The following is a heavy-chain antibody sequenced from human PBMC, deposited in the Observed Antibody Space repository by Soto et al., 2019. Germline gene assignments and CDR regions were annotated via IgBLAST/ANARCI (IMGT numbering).Heavy chain of an antibody. CDR1: GYTFTGYY. CDR3: ARGGAAAAGPGEWFDP. V-gene: IGHV1-2*02. D-gene: IGHD6-13*01. J-gene: IGHJ5*02. CDR2: INPNSGGT. Sequence: QVQLVQSGAEVKEPGASVKVSCKASGYTFTGYYMHWVRQAPGQGLEWMGWINPNSGGTNYAQKFQGRVTMTRDTSITTAYMELSRLRSDDTAVYYCARGGAAAAGPGEWFDPWGQGTLVTVSS.